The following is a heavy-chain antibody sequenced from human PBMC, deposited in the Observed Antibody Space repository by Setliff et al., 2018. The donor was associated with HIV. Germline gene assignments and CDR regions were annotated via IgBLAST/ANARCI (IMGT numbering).Heavy chain of an antibody. CDR1: GGSISSYY. CDR2: IYTSGST. D-gene: IGHD3-22*01. CDR3: AREGALKGSDDSSGLYYYYYYMDV. V-gene: IGHV4-59*01. Sequence: PSETLSLTCTVSGGSISSYYWSWIRQPPGKGLEWIGHIYTSGSTNYNPSLKSRVTISVDTSKNQFSLKLSSVTAADTAVYYCAREGALKGSDDSSGLYYYYYYMDVWGKGTTVTVSS. J-gene: IGHJ6*03.